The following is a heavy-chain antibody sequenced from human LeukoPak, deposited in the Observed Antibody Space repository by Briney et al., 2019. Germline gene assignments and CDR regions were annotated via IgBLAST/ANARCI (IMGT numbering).Heavy chain of an antibody. Sequence: ASVKVSCKASGYTFTGNYMHWVRQAPGQGLEWMGWINPNNSATNYAQKFQGRVTITRNTSINTAYMELSSLRSEDTAVYYCARRAVAGLDYWGQGTLVTVSS. CDR1: GYTFTGNY. D-gene: IGHD6-19*01. CDR3: ARRAVAGLDY. V-gene: IGHV1-2*02. J-gene: IGHJ4*02. CDR2: INPNNSAT.